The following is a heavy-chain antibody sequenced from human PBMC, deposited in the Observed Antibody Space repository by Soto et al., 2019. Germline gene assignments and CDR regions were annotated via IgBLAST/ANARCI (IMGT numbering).Heavy chain of an antibody. Sequence: GGSLRLSCAASGITFKNIAMSWVRQAPGKGLEWVATIRGSGGRTDYADSVRGRFTISRDTSNNTVYLQLNSLRSEDTAFYYCLTGSHAYFDYWGQGTRVTVSS. J-gene: IGHJ4*02. CDR1: GITFKNIA. CDR3: LTGSHAYFDY. CDR2: IRGSGGRT. V-gene: IGHV3-23*01. D-gene: IGHD3-16*01.